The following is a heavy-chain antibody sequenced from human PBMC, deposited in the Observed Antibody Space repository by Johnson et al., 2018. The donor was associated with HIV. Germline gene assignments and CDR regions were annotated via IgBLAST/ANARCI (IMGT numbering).Heavy chain of an antibody. V-gene: IGHV3-73*01. J-gene: IGHJ3*02. CDR3: TTDLVPAAKEPVVVGGAFDI. CDR2: IRSKANSYAT. CDR1: GFTFSSYG. Sequence: VQLVESGGGVVQPGRSLRLSCAASGFTFSSYGMHWVRQASGKGLEWVGRIRSKANSYATAYAASVKGRFTISRDDSKNTLYLQMNSLKTEDTAVYYCTTDLVPAAKEPVVVGGAFDIWGQGTMVTVSS. D-gene: IGHD2-2*01.